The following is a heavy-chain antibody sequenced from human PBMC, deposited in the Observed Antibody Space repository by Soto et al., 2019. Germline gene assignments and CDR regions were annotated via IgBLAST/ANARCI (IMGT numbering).Heavy chain of an antibody. V-gene: IGHV4-34*01. CDR1: GGSFSGYY. CDR2: INHSGST. D-gene: IGHD2-8*02. Sequence: SETLSLTCAVYGGSFSGYYWTWIRQPPGTGLEWIGEINHSGSTNYNPSLKGRVTISVDTSKNQFSLKLTSVTAAGTAVYYCARDKITGLFDYWGQGTLVTVSS. J-gene: IGHJ4*02. CDR3: ARDKITGLFDY.